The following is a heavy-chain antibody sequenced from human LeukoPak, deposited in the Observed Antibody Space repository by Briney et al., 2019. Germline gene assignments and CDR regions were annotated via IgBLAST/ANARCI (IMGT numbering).Heavy chain of an antibody. D-gene: IGHD3-22*01. J-gene: IGHJ4*02. Sequence: PGGSLRLSCAASGFTFSSYGMHWVRQAPGKGLEWVAFIRYDGSNKYYADSVKGRFTISRDNSKNTLYLQMNSLRAEDTAVYYCARGTAPYYYDSSGYRYWGQGTLVTVSS. CDR3: ARGTAPYYYDSSGYRY. CDR2: IRYDGSNK. V-gene: IGHV3-30*02. CDR1: GFTFSSYG.